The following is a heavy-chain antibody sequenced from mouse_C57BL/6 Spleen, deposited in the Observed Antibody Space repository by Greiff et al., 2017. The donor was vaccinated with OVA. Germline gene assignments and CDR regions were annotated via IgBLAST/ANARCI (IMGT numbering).Heavy chain of an antibody. CDR1: GYAFTNYL. V-gene: IGHV1-54*01. CDR3: ARGPADLYAMDY. CDR2: INPGSGGT. Sequence: VQLQQSGAELVRPGTSVKVSCKASGYAFTNYLIEWVKQRPGQGLEWIGVINPGSGGTNYNEKFKGKATLTADKSSSTAYMQLSSLTSEDSAVDFCARGPADLYAMDYWGQGTSVTVSS. J-gene: IGHJ4*01.